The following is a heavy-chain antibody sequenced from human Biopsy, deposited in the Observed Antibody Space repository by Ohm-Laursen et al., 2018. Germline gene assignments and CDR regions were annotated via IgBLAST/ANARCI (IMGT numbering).Heavy chain of an antibody. CDR3: ARDIMNPIGGLVARSDVFDV. D-gene: IGHD3-16*02. CDR2: ISPSSGGP. V-gene: IGHV1-2*02. J-gene: IGHJ3*01. Sequence: ASVKVSCKASGYTFTDYFLHWVRQAPGQGPEWMGWISPSSGGPNYAQTFQGRVPMIRDTSATTGYMELSSLRSDDSAMYYCARDIMNPIGGLVARSDVFDVWGQGTMVTVSS. CDR1: GYTFTDYF.